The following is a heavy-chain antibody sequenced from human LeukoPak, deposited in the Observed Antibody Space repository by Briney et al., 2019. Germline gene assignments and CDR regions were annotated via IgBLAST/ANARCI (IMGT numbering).Heavy chain of an antibody. CDR3: ARVIVPAANDAFDI. CDR1: GGSISSYY. CDR2: IYYSGST. Sequence: SETLSLTCTISGGSISSYYWSWIPQPPVKGLEWIGYIYYSGSTNYNPSLKSRVTISVDTSKNQFSLKLSSVTAADTAVYYCARVIVPAANDAFDIWGQGTMVTVST. J-gene: IGHJ3*02. D-gene: IGHD2-2*01. V-gene: IGHV4-59*01.